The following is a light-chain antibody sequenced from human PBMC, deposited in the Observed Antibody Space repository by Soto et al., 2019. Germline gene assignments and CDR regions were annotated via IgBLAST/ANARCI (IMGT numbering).Light chain of an antibody. J-gene: IGKJ5*01. CDR1: QSVSSF. CDR2: DTS. V-gene: IGKV3-11*01. Sequence: EIVLTQSPATLSVSPGDRVTLSCRASQSVSSFLAWYQQKPGQAPILLIYDTSNRATGIPGRFSGSGSGTDFTLTISSLEPEDFAVYYCQQRDSRPSITFGQGTRLEIK. CDR3: QQRDSRPSIT.